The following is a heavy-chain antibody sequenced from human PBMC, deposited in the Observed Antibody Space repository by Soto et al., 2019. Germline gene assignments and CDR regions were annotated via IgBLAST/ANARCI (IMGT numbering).Heavy chain of an antibody. CDR2: IIPIFGTA. D-gene: IGHD6-19*01. Sequence: SGKVSCKVSGGTFSSYAISWVRQAPGQGLEWMGGIIPIFGTANYAQKFQGRVTITADKSTSTAYMELSSLRSEDTAVYYCAREPIAVAGTGYYYYGMDVWGKGTTVQVSS. J-gene: IGHJ6*04. CDR1: GGTFSSYA. CDR3: AREPIAVAGTGYYYYGMDV. V-gene: IGHV1-69*06.